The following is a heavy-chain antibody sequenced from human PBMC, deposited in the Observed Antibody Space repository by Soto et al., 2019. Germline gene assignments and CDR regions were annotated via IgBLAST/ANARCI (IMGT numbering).Heavy chain of an antibody. D-gene: IGHD4-17*01. CDR1: GGSISSSNW. CDR2: IHHRGGT. V-gene: IGHV4-4*02. Sequence: QVQLQESGPGLVKPSGTLSLTCAVSGGSISSSNWWSWVRQSPGKGLEWIGEIHHRGGTNYNPSLKSPVPMAVDGSKHQFSLRVTSVTAADAAIYYCVGRGPTVTTPSLDFWGQGTLVTVSS. J-gene: IGHJ4*02. CDR3: VGRGPTVTTPSLDF.